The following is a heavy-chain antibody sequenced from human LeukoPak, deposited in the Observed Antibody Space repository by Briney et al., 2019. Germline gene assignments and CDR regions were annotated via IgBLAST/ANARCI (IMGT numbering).Heavy chain of an antibody. CDR2: IYSGGST. Sequence: PGGSLRLSCAASGFTVSSNYMSWVRQAPGKGLEWVSVIYSGGSTYYADSVKGRFTISRDNSKNALYLQMNSLRAEDTAVYYCARLGDDYYGMDVWGQGTTVTVSS. J-gene: IGHJ6*02. CDR3: ARLGDDYYGMDV. D-gene: IGHD2-21*02. V-gene: IGHV3-53*01. CDR1: GFTVSSNY.